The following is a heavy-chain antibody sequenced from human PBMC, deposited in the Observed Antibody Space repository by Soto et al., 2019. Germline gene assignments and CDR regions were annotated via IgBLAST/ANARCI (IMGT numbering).Heavy chain of an antibody. D-gene: IGHD3-9*01. J-gene: IGHJ4*02. Sequence: GGSLRLSCAASGFSFAGYALTWVRLAPGKGLEWVASISGGGGSTYYTDSVKGRFSISRDNSNRVVYLQMGSLTAGDTAVYYCAKTETFNGYYNAFDYWGQGTRVTVSS. V-gene: IGHV3-23*01. CDR3: AKTETFNGYYNAFDY. CDR1: GFSFAGYA. CDR2: ISGGGGST.